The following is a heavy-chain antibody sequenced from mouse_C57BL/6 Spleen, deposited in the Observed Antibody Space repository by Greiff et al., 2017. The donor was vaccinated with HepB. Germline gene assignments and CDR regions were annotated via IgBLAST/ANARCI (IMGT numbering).Heavy chain of an antibody. CDR2: IYPGGGYT. J-gene: IGHJ2*01. CDR1: GYTFTNYW. CDR3: ARGGRGFDY. V-gene: IGHV1-63*01. D-gene: IGHD3-3*01. Sequence: LVESGAELVRPGTSVKMSCKASGYTFTNYWIGWAKQRPGHGLEWIGDIYPGGGYTNYNEKFKGKATLTADKSSSTAYMQFSSLTSEDSAIYYCARGGRGFDYWGQGTTLTVSS.